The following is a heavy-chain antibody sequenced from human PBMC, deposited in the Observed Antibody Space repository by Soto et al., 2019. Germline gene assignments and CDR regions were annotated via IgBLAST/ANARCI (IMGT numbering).Heavy chain of an antibody. CDR2: LYYTGST. CDR3: ARHEGGSVYSFSSLYNWFDP. Sequence: KPSETLSLTCTVSGDSISKSTYYWGWIRQPPGKGLEWIGSLYYTGSTYYNPSLKSRVTLSVDTSQNQFSLRLNSVTAADTAVYYCARHEGGSVYSFSSLYNWFDPWGQGTLVTVSS. V-gene: IGHV4-39*01. D-gene: IGHD6-6*01. CDR1: GDSISKSTYY. J-gene: IGHJ5*02.